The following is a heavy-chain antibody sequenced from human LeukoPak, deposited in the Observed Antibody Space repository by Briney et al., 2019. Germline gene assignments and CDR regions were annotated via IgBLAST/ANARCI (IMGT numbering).Heavy chain of an antibody. CDR3: AKDFSGSGSYYNPFDY. J-gene: IGHJ4*02. D-gene: IGHD3-10*01. CDR2: ISGSGGVT. V-gene: IGHV3-23*01. Sequence: GGSLRLSCAAAGFTFSSYAMSWVRQPPGRGLEWVSGISGSGGVTYYADSVEGRFTVSRDNSKNTRYLQMNSLRVEDTAVYHCAKDFSGSGSYYNPFDYWGQGTLVTVSS. CDR1: GFTFSSYA.